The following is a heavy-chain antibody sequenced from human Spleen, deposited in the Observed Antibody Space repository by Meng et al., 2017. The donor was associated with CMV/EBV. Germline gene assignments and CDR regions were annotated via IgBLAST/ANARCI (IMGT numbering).Heavy chain of an antibody. Sequence: SETLSLTCTVSGGSISSYYWSWIRQPPGKGLEWIGYIYYSGSTNYNPSLKSRVTISVDTSRTQFSLKLSSVTAADTAVYYCAREPRYCSGGTCYRAYYGMDVWGQGTTVTVSS. CDR1: GGSISSYY. D-gene: IGHD2-15*01. V-gene: IGHV4-59*12. J-gene: IGHJ6*02. CDR3: AREPRYCSGGTCYRAYYGMDV. CDR2: IYYSGST.